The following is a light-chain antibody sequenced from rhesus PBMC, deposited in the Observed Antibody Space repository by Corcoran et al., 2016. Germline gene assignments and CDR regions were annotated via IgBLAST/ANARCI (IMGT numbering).Light chain of an antibody. J-gene: IGKJ2*01. CDR1: QSISSG. CDR2: KAS. Sequence: DIQMTQSPSSLSASVGDTVTITCRASQSISSGLAWYQQKPGKAPKLLRYKASSLQSGVPSRFSGGGAGTDFTLTISSLQPEDFAPYYCQQYSSSPYSFGQGTKVEIK. V-gene: IGKV1-22*01. CDR3: QQYSSSPYS.